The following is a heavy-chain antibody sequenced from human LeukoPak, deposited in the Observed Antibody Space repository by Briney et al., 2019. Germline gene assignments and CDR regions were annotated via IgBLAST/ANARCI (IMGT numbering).Heavy chain of an antibody. Sequence: GGSLRLSCAASGLTFRTTWMHWVRQAPGKGLMWVSRMNGEGTTIDYADSVKGRFTVSRDYAKNTLFLQMNNLRTEDTALYFCATARNFRFEYWGQGSLVIVSA. V-gene: IGHV3-74*01. J-gene: IGHJ4*02. CDR1: GLTFRTTW. CDR2: MNGEGTTI. D-gene: IGHD1-7*01. CDR3: ATARNFRFEY.